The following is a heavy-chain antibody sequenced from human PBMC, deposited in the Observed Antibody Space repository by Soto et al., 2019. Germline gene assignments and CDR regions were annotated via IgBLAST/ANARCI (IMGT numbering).Heavy chain of an antibody. D-gene: IGHD2-15*01. CDR1: GFTFDDYA. J-gene: IGHJ5*02. CDR3: AKDSQSSGRNWFDP. V-gene: IGHV3-9*01. CDR2: ISWNSGGI. Sequence: EVQLVESGGGLVQPGRSLRVSCAASGFTFDDYAMHWVRQAPGKGLEGVSGISWNSGGIGYADSVKGRFTISRDNAKNSLYLQMNSLRPEDTALYDCAKDSQSSGRNWFDPWGQGTLVTVSS.